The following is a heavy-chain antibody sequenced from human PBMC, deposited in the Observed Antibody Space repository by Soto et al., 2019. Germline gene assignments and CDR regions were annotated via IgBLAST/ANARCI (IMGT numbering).Heavy chain of an antibody. CDR3: AGVASFRGMDV. Sequence: PSQTLSVTGVMSGASVSSDIAAGICIRQSPSRGLEWLGRTYYRSKWYNDYAISVKSRITINPDTSKNQFSLHLDSVIPEDTAVYYCAGVASFRGMDVWGQGTTVTVSS. CDR2: TYYRSKWYN. CDR1: GASVSSDIAA. V-gene: IGHV6-1*01. D-gene: IGHD2-21*01. J-gene: IGHJ6*01.